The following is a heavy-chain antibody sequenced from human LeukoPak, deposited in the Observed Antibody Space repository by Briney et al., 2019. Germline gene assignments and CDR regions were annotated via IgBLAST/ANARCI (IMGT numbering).Heavy chain of an antibody. D-gene: IGHD3-3*01. V-gene: IGHV3-23*01. CDR3: AKGPNYDFWSGYYPFDY. Sequence: GGSLRLSCAVSGFTFSDYAMSWVRQAPGKGLEWVSAISGSANGAYYADSVKGRFSISRDNSKNTLYLQMNSLRAEDTAVYYCAKGPNYDFWSGYYPFDYWGQGTLVTVSS. CDR2: ISGSANGA. J-gene: IGHJ4*02. CDR1: GFTFSDYA.